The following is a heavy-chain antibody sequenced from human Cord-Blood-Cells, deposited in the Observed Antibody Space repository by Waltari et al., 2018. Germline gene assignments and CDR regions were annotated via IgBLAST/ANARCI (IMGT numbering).Heavy chain of an antibody. V-gene: IGHV3-53*04. Sequence: EVQLVESGGGLVQPGGSLRLSCAASGFTVSSNSMSWVRTAPGKGLEWVSVIYSGGSTYYADSVKGRFTISRHNSKNTLYLQMNSLRAEDTAVYYCARGSTGDGYWYFDLWGRGTLVTVSS. CDR1: GFTVSSNS. J-gene: IGHJ2*01. D-gene: IGHD7-27*01. CDR3: ARGSTGDGYWYFDL. CDR2: IYSGGST.